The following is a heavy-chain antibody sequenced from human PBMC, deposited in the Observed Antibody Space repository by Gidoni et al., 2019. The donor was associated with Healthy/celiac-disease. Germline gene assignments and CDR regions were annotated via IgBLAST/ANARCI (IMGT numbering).Heavy chain of an antibody. CDR3: ARGDSSGYYSNWFDP. CDR2: IYYSGST. Sequence: QLQLQASGPGLVKPSETLSLTCTVSGGSISSSSYYWGWIRQPPGKGLEWIGSIYYSGSTYYNPSLKSRVTISVDTSKNQFSLKLSSVTAADTAVYYCARGDSSGYYSNWFDPWGQGTLVTVSS. J-gene: IGHJ5*02. D-gene: IGHD3-22*01. V-gene: IGHV4-39*01. CDR1: GGSISSSSYY.